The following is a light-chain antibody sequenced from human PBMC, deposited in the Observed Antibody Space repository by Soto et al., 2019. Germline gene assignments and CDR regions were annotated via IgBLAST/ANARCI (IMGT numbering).Light chain of an antibody. Sequence: EIVLTQSPAILSVSPGERATLSCRASQTITPTFLAWYQQKPGQAPRLLIYGASSRATGIPDRFSGSGSGTDFTLTISRLEPEDFAVYYCQQYGSSPITFGQGTRLEIK. V-gene: IGKV3-20*01. J-gene: IGKJ5*01. CDR2: GAS. CDR3: QQYGSSPIT. CDR1: QTITPTF.